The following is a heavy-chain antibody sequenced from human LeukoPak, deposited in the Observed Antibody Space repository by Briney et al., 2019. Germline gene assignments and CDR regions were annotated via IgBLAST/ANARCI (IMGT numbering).Heavy chain of an antibody. CDR3: TTDSSAMMGDDYGDYALSYYYYAMDV. CDR1: GFTFTNAW. J-gene: IGHJ6*02. V-gene: IGHV3-15*01. D-gene: IGHD4-17*01. CDR2: IKSKTDGGTT. Sequence: PGGSLRLSCAASGFTFTNAWMNWVRQAPGKGLEWVGRIKSKTDGGTTDCAAPVKGRFTISRDDAQNTLYLQMNSLKTEDTAVYYCTTDSSAMMGDDYGDYALSYYYYAMDVWGQGTTVTVSS.